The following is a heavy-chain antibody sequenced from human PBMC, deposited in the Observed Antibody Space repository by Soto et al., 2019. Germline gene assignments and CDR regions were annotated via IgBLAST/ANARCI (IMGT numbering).Heavy chain of an antibody. CDR3: ARSIVVVTALDY. D-gene: IGHD2-21*02. J-gene: IGHJ4*02. CDR1: GYTFTSYA. Sequence: QVQLVQSGAEEKKPGSSVKVSCKASGYTFTSYAMHWVRQAPGQRLEGMGWINAGNGNTKYSHKFQGRVTITRDTSASIDYMELSSLRSEDPAVYYCARSIVVVTALDYWCQGTLVTVSS. CDR2: INAGNGNT. V-gene: IGHV1-3*05.